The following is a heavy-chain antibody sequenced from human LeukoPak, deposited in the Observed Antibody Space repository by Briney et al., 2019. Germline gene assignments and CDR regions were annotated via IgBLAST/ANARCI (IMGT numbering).Heavy chain of an antibody. CDR3: AREGSGWYLDY. V-gene: IGHV4-4*07. D-gene: IGHD6-19*01. CDR2: IYTSGST. CDR1: GGSISPHY. Sequence: SETLSLTCSVSGGSISPHYYNWFRQPAGKGLEWIGRIYTSGSTNFSPSLKSRVPMSIDTSKNQFSLKLSSVTAADTAVYYCAREGSGWYLDYWGQGTLVTVSS. J-gene: IGHJ4*02.